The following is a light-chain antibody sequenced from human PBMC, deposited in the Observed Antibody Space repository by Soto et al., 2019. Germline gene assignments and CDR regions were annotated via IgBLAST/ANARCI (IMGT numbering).Light chain of an antibody. Sequence: QAVLTQPPSASGTPGQRVTISCSGSNSNIGSNTVNWYQHLPGTAPKLLIYSNNQRPSGVPDRFSGSKSGTSASLAIRGLQSEDEADYYCAAWDDSLNGYVFGTGTKLTVL. V-gene: IGLV1-44*01. CDR2: SNN. CDR3: AAWDDSLNGYV. CDR1: NSNIGSNT. J-gene: IGLJ1*01.